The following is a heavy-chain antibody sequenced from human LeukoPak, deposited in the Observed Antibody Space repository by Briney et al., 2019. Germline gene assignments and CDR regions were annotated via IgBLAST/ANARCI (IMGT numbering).Heavy chain of an antibody. Sequence: GGALRLSCAASGFTFSNYGMSWGRQAPGKGLEWGSAISGSGISTYYADSVKGRFTTSRDNAKNSQYLQMSSLRDQDTPVYYCASCIGGWYVFPHLFDRWGQGCLVTVSS. J-gene: IGHJ5*01. CDR3: ASCIGGWYVFPHLFDR. CDR1: GFTFSNYG. CDR2: ISGSGIST. D-gene: IGHD2-15*01. V-gene: IGHV3-23*01.